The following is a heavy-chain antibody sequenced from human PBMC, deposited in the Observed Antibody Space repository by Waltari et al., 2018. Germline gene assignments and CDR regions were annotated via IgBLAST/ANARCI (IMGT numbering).Heavy chain of an antibody. Sequence: QVQLVESGGGVVQPGRSLRLSCAASGFTFSSYGMHWFRQAPGKGLEWVAVIWYDGSNKYYADSVKGRFTISRDNSKNTLYLQMNSLRAEDTAVYYCARDPSQTYGSGSYGILDYWGQGTLVTVSS. CDR1: GFTFSSYG. CDR3: ARDPSQTYGSGSYGILDY. D-gene: IGHD3-10*01. V-gene: IGHV3-33*01. CDR2: IWYDGSNK. J-gene: IGHJ4*02.